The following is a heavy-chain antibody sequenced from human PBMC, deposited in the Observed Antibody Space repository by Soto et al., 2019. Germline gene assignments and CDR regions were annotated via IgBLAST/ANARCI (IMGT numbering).Heavy chain of an antibody. J-gene: IGHJ4*02. V-gene: IGHV1-69*02. Sequence: QVQLVRSGAEVKKPGSSVKVSCKASGGTFSSYTVSWVRQAPGQGLEWMGRIIPILGIANYAQKFQGRVTITADKSTGTAYMGLSSLRFEDTAVYYCANPPRYWGQGTLVTVSS. CDR3: ANPPRY. CDR1: GGTFSSYT. CDR2: IIPILGIA.